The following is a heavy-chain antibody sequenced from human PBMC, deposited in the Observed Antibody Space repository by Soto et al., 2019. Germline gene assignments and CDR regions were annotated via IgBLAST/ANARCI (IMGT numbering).Heavy chain of an antibody. Sequence: SGPTLVNPTETLTLTCTVSGFSLSNARMGVSWIRQPPGKALEGLAHIFSNDEKSYSTSLKSRLTISKDTSKSQVVLTMTNMDPVDTATYYCARMPIPATYYDFWSGYSYYYYGMDVWGQGTTVTVSS. CDR1: GFSLSNARMG. CDR2: IFSNDEK. CDR3: ARMPIPATYYDFWSGYSYYYYGMDV. D-gene: IGHD3-3*01. J-gene: IGHJ6*02. V-gene: IGHV2-26*01.